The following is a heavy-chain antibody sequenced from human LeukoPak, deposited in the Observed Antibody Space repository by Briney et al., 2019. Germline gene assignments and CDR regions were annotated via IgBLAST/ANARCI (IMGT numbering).Heavy chain of an antibody. Sequence: SETLSLTCTVSGGSISSSGYYWGWVRQPPGKGLEWIGSIYYSGSTNYNPSLKSRVTISVDRSKNQFSLKLSSVTAADTAVYYCARVNPLEWSGYNWFDPWGQGTLVTVSS. D-gene: IGHD3-3*01. J-gene: IGHJ5*02. CDR3: ARVNPLEWSGYNWFDP. CDR1: GGSISSSGYY. CDR2: IYYSGST. V-gene: IGHV4-39*07.